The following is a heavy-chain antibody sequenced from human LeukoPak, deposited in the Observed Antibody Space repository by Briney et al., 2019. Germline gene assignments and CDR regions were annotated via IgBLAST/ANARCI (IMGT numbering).Heavy chain of an antibody. D-gene: IGHD6-13*01. CDR2: IKQGGSEK. Sequence: GGSLRLSCAASGFTFSSYWLSWVRQAPGKGLEWVANIKQGGSEKYYADSVKGRFTISRDNAKNSLYLQMNSLGAEDTAVYYCARGGDSSSWLYDHWGQGTLVTVSS. CDR1: GFTFSSYW. J-gene: IGHJ4*02. CDR3: ARGGDSSSWLYDH. V-gene: IGHV3-7*01.